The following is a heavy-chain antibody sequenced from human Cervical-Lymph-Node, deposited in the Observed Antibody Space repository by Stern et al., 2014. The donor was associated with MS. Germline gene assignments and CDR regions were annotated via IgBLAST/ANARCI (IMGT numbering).Heavy chain of an antibody. J-gene: IGHJ5*02. CDR3: AREHHGGNFAA. CDR1: GDTFSTNG. Sequence: QVHLGQSGAEVKKPGSSVKVSCKGSGDTFSTNGISWVRQGPGQGLEWMGATVPIFERSNYAQRFRGRVTITADESTSTSYMELTSLRSDDTGVYYCAREHHGGNFAAWGQGTLVTVSS. D-gene: IGHD4-23*01. V-gene: IGHV1-69*01. CDR2: TVPIFERS.